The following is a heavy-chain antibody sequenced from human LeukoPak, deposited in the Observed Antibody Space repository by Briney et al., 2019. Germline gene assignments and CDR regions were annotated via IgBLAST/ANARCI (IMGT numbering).Heavy chain of an antibody. D-gene: IGHD2-15*01. Sequence: GGSLRLSCAASGFTFSSYGMRWVRQAPGQGLEWVAVIWYDGSNKYYADSVKGRFTISRDNSKNMVYLQMNSLRADDTAVYYCAKSVVVITFRFDDWGQGALVTVSS. CDR2: IWYDGSNK. J-gene: IGHJ4*02. V-gene: IGHV3-33*06. CDR3: AKSVVVITFRFDD. CDR1: GFTFSSYG.